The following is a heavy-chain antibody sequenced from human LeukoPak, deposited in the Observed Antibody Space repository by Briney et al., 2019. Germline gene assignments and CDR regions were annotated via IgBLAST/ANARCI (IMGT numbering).Heavy chain of an antibody. D-gene: IGHD3-22*01. V-gene: IGHV3-30*18. J-gene: IGHJ4*02. CDR3: AKDADSSGYFDY. Sequence: GGSLRLSCAASGFTFSSYGMHWVRQAPGKGLEWVAVISYDGSNKYYADSVKGRFTISGDNSKNTLYLQMNSLRAEDTAVYYCAKDADSSGYFDYWGQGTLVTVSS. CDR2: ISYDGSNK. CDR1: GFTFSSYG.